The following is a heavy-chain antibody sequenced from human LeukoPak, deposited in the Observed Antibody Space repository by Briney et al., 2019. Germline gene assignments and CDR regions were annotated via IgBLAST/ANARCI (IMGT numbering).Heavy chain of an antibody. CDR3: ARSEYCSGGTCYRGLVDY. J-gene: IGHJ4*02. CDR2: IRYSGSS. D-gene: IGHD2-15*01. Sequence: SSETLSLTCTVSGVSFSFYYWGWIRQPPGKGLEWIGDIRYSGSSNYNPSLKSRVTMSVDTSKNLFSLRLRSVTAADTAVYYCARSEYCSGGTCYRGLVDYWGQGTLVTVSS. V-gene: IGHV4-59*08. CDR1: GVSFSFYY.